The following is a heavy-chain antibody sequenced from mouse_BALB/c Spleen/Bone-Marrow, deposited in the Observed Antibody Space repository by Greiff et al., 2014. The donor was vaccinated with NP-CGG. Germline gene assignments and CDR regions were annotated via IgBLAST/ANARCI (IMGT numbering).Heavy chain of an antibody. J-gene: IGHJ4*01. CDR2: IWAGGST. V-gene: IGHV2-9*02. D-gene: IGHD3-1*01. CDR1: GFSLTSYG. Sequence: VKLVESGPGLVAPSQSLSITCTVSGFSLTSYGVHWVRQPPGKGREWLGVIWAGGSTNYNSALMSRLSISKDNSKSQVFLKMNSLQTDDTAMYYCARDRELSYAMDYWGQGTSVTVSS. CDR3: ARDRELSYAMDY.